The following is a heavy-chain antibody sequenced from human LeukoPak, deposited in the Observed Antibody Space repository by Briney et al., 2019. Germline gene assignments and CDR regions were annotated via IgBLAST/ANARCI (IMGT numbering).Heavy chain of an antibody. Sequence: SETLSLTCTVSGGSISSGGYYWSWIRQHPGKGLEWIGYIYYSGSTYYNPSLKSRVTISVDTSKNQFSLKLSSVTAADTAVYYCALEVTTSYGGAFDYWGQGTLVTVSS. CDR3: ALEVTTSYGGAFDY. J-gene: IGHJ4*02. CDR1: GGSISSGGYY. CDR2: IYYSGST. V-gene: IGHV4-30-4*08. D-gene: IGHD3-16*01.